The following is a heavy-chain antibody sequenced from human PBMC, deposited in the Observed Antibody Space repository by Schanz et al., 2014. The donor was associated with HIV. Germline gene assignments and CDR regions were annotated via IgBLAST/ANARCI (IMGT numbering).Heavy chain of an antibody. CDR3: AKPEYDSSGNSQSHFDY. Sequence: VQLVESGGGLVQPGGSLRISCVASGFSFLRYEMSWVRQAPGKGLEWVSSITESGGRTYYADSVNGRFTISRDNSKNTLYLQMTTLRTEDTAVYYCAKPEYDSSGNSQSHFDYWGQGTLVTVSS. J-gene: IGHJ4*02. CDR2: ITESGGRT. V-gene: IGHV3-23*04. CDR1: GFSFLRYE. D-gene: IGHD3-22*01.